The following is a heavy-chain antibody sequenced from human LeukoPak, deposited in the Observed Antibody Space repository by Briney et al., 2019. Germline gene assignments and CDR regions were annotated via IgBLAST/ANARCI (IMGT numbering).Heavy chain of an antibody. CDR3: AKGTHILTGYRTESYYYYGMDV. V-gene: IGHV3-23*01. CDR1: GFTFSSYA. Sequence: PGGFLRLSCAASGFTFSSYAMSWVRQAPGKGLEWVSAISGSGGSTYYADSVKGQFTISRDNSKNTLYLQMNSLRAEDTAVYYCAKGTHILTGYRTESYYYYGMDVWGQGTTVTVSS. J-gene: IGHJ6*02. CDR2: ISGSGGST. D-gene: IGHD3-9*01.